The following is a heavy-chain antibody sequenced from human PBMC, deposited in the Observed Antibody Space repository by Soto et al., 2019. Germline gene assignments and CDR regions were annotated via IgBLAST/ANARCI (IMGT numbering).Heavy chain of an antibody. CDR2: IYPGDSDT. V-gene: IGHV5-51*01. Sequence: PGESLKIFCKGSGYSFTSYWIGWVRQMPGKGLEWMGIIYPGDSDTRYSPSFQGQVTISADKSISTAYLQWSSLKASDTAMYYCARWSMVRGVIGEGGMDVWGQGTTVTVSS. D-gene: IGHD3-10*01. J-gene: IGHJ6*02. CDR1: GYSFTSYW. CDR3: ARWSMVRGVIGEGGMDV.